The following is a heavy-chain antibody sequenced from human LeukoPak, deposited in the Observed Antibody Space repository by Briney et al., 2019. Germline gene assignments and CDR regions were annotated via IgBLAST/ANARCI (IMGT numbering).Heavy chain of an antibody. CDR3: ASWVYDYVWGSYRTFDY. CDR2: VRSEANSYAT. V-gene: IGHV3-73*01. CDR1: GFTFSDSA. Sequence: GGSLRLSCAASGFTFSDSAMHWVRQASGKGLEWVGRVRSEANSYATAYAASVKGRFTISRDDSKNTAYLQMNSLRAEDTAVYYCASWVYDYVWGSYRTFDYWGQGTLVTVSS. D-gene: IGHD3-16*02. J-gene: IGHJ4*02.